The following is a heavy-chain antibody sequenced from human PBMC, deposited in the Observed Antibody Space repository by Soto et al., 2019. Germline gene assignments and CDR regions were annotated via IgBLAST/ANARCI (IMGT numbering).Heavy chain of an antibody. D-gene: IGHD3-3*01. J-gene: IGHJ2*01. CDR1: GFTFSSYA. Sequence: EVQLLESGGGLVQPGGSLRLSCAASGFTFSSYAMSWVRQAPGKGLEWVSAISGSGGSTYYADSVKGRFTISRDNSKNTLYLQMNSLRAEDTAVYYCAGTYYDFWSAGWYFDLWGRGTLVTVSS. CDR3: AGTYYDFWSAGWYFDL. V-gene: IGHV3-23*01. CDR2: ISGSGGST.